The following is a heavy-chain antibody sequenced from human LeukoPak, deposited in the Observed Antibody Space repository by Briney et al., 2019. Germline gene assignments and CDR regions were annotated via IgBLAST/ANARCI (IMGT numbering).Heavy chain of an antibody. D-gene: IGHD5-18*01. CDR2: MYYSGST. CDR3: ARVDTVNYYYYMDV. V-gene: IGHV4-39*07. Sequence: SETLSLTCTVSGGSISSGGYYWGWIRQPPGKGLEWIGSMYYSGSTYYNPSLKSRVTISVDTSKNHFSLKLSSVTAADTAVYYCARVDTVNYYYYMDVWGKGTPVTVSS. J-gene: IGHJ6*03. CDR1: GGSISSGGYY.